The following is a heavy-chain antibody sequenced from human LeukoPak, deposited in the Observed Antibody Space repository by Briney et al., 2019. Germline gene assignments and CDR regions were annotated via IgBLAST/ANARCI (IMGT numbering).Heavy chain of an antibody. D-gene: IGHD6-13*01. CDR3: ARGSAAGPGDYYYYMDV. CDR1: GGTFSSYA. Sequence: GASVKVSCKASGGTFSSYAISGVRQAPGQGLEWMGGIIPIFGTANYAQKFQGRVTITTDESTSTAYMELSSLRSEDTAVYYCARGSAAGPGDYYYYMDVWGKGTTVTVSS. V-gene: IGHV1-69*05. J-gene: IGHJ6*03. CDR2: IIPIFGTA.